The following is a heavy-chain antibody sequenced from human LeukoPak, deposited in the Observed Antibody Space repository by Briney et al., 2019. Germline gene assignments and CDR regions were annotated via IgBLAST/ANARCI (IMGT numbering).Heavy chain of an antibody. J-gene: IGHJ1*01. CDR3: ARDGHYDILTGYFQD. Sequence: PGGSLRLSCAASGFTFSSYAMSWFRQAPGKGLEWVSAISGSGGSTYYADSVKGRFTISRDNSKNSLYLQMNSLRAEDTAVYYCARDGHYDILTGYFQDWGQGTLVTVSS. CDR2: ISGSGGST. V-gene: IGHV3-23*01. D-gene: IGHD3-9*01. CDR1: GFTFSSYA.